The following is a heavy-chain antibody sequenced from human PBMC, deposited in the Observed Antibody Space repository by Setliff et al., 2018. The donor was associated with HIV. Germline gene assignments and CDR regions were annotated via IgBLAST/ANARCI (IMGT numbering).Heavy chain of an antibody. D-gene: IGHD6-19*01. CDR3: ARQGNRAVVGTEY. CDR2: IFHSGST. J-gene: IGHJ4*02. Sequence: SETLSLTCDVSGYSISNGYFWGWIRQPPGKGLEWIGSIFHSGSTYYNPSLKSRVTISVDTSKNQFSLKLNSVPAVDTAVYYCARQGNRAVVGTEYWGQGTLVTVSS. CDR1: GYSISNGYF. V-gene: IGHV4-38-2*01.